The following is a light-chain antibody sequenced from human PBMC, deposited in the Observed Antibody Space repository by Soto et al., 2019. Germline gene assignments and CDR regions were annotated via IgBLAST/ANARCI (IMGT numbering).Light chain of an antibody. CDR2: DVS. V-gene: IGLV2-8*01. J-gene: IGLJ2*01. CDR3: SSYAGSNNLV. Sequence: QSALTQPPSASGSPGQSVTISCTGTSSDVGGYNYVSWYQQPPGKAPKLMIYDVSKWPSGVPDRFSGSRSGNTASLTVSGLQAEDEADYYCSSYAGSNNLVFGGGTKLTVL. CDR1: SSDVGGYNY.